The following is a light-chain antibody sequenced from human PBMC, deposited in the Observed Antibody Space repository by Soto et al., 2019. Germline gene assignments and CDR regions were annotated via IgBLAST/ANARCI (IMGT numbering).Light chain of an antibody. CDR3: QQFARYPRR. Sequence: SEKIGDRVIISCRCSRSSSSWLAWYQQKPGEAPKLLIYDASRWESGVPSRFSGSGSGTDFALTISSLQPEEFAAYYCQQFARYPRRFGLGTKVDIK. V-gene: IGKV1-5*01. CDR1: RSSSSW. CDR2: DAS. J-gene: IGKJ1*01.